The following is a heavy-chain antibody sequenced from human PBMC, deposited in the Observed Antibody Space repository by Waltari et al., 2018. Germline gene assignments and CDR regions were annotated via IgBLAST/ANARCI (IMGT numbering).Heavy chain of an antibody. CDR1: GFTFSSYA. CDR3: AKDNRLAAAAFAEFFQH. J-gene: IGHJ1*01. D-gene: IGHD6-13*01. CDR2: ISGSGGST. V-gene: IGHV3-23*01. Sequence: EVQLLESGGGLVQPGGSLRLSCAASGFTFSSYAMSWVRQAPGKGLEWVSVISGSGGSTYYADSVKGRFTISRDNSKNTLYLQMNSLRAEDTAVYYCAKDNRLAAAAFAEFFQHWGQGTLVTVSS.